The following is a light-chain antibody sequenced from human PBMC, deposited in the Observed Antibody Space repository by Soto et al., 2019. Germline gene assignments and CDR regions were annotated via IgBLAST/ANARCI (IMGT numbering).Light chain of an antibody. CDR1: SNDIGGYNY. Sequence: QSALTQPRSVSGSPGQSVTISCTGTSNDIGGYNYVSWYQQHPGKAPKVMIYDVSKRRSGVPDRFSGSKSGNTASLTISGLLAEDEADEYFCSSSGSYTVVFGGGTKLTVL. CDR2: DVS. J-gene: IGLJ2*01. V-gene: IGLV2-11*01. CDR3: CSSSGSYTVV.